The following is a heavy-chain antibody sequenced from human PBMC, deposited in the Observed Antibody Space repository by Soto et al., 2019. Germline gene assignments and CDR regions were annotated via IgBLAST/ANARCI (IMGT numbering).Heavy chain of an antibody. J-gene: IGHJ4*02. CDR1: GGRFTHYS. D-gene: IGHD6-13*01. CDR2: IIPIFNTA. CDR3: ARGQGQELVQGLDY. V-gene: IGHV1-69*01. Sequence: QVQLVQSRAEVKEPGSSVKVSCKASGGRFTHYSFSWVRQAPGQGLVWMGGIIPIFNTANYAKKFEDRVTMTADEATSTAYMELSGLRSDDTAVYFCARGQGQELVQGLDYWGQGTLVTSSS.